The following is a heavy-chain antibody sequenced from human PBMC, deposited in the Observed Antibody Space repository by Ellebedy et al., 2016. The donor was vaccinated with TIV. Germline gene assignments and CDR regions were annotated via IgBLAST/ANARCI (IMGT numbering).Heavy chain of an antibody. D-gene: IGHD3-10*01. CDR1: GGSIRSDSCY. V-gene: IGHV4-61*01. J-gene: IGHJ4*02. CDR3: ARGPPKGSGSYYLRDH. Sequence: MPSETLSLTCTVSGGSIRSDSCYWGWIRQPPGKGLEWIGYIYYSGSTKYNPSLKSRLTISVDTSKNQFSLKLSSVTAADTAVYYCARGPPKGSGSYYLRDHWGQGTLVTVSS. CDR2: IYYSGST.